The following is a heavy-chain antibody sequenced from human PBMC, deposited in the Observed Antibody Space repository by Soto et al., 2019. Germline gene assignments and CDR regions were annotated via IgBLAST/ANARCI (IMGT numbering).Heavy chain of an antibody. CDR2: ISAYNGNT. CDR3: ARDRYPGIAAAGRRSPQTVFDY. D-gene: IGHD6-13*01. J-gene: IGHJ4*02. Sequence: ASVKVSCKASCYTFPSYGISCVRQAPGQGLEWMGWISAYNGNTNYAQKLQGRVTMTTDTSTSTAYMELRSLRSDDTAVYYCARDRYPGIAAAGRRSPQTVFDYWGQGTLVTVSS. V-gene: IGHV1-18*04. CDR1: CYTFPSYG.